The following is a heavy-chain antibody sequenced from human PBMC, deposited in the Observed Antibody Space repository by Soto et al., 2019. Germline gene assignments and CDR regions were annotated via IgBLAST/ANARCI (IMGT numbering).Heavy chain of an antibody. D-gene: IGHD3-3*01. Sequence: ASVKVSCKASGYTFTSHAISWVRQAPGQGLEWMGWISPYNGNTNYAQQLQGRVTMTTDTSTNTAYMELRSLRFDDTAVYYCARDQGITTFGVYSMYYYGMDVWGQGTTVTVSS. CDR3: ARDQGITTFGVYSMYYYGMDV. V-gene: IGHV1-18*01. J-gene: IGHJ6*02. CDR1: GYTFTSHA. CDR2: ISPYNGNT.